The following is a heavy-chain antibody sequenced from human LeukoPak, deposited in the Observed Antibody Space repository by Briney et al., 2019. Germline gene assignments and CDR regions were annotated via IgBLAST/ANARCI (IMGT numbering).Heavy chain of an antibody. D-gene: IGHD3-10*01. CDR3: ARSSWFGEEGFDP. J-gene: IGHJ5*02. V-gene: IGHV3-7*01. Sequence: ETLSLTCVVSGGSISSGGYSWSWVRQAPGKGLEWVANIKQDGSEKYYVDSVKGRFTISRDNAKNSLYLQMNSLRAEDTAVYYCARSSWFGEEGFDPWGQGTLVTVSS. CDR2: IKQDGSEK. CDR1: GGSISSGGYS.